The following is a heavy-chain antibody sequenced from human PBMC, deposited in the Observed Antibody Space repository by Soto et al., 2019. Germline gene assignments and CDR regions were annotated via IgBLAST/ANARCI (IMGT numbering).Heavy chain of an antibody. CDR2: IIPKFNTI. CDR1: GDTFSSYA. Sequence: GASVKVSCKASGDTFSSYAISWVRQAPGQGLEWMGGIIPKFNTIDHGQKFQGRVTIAADKSTSTAYMELSSLRADDTAVYYCARVNPGGYFDNWDQGTLVTVSS. V-gene: IGHV1-69*06. J-gene: IGHJ4*02. CDR3: ARVNPGGYFDN. D-gene: IGHD1-26*01.